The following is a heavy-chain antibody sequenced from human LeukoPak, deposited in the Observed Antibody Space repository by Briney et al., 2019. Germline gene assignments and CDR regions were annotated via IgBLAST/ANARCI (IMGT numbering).Heavy chain of an antibody. CDR2: ISAYNGNT. D-gene: IGHD3-16*01. Sequence: ASVKVSCKASGYTFTSYGISWVRQAPGQGLEWMGWISAYNGNTNYAQKLQGRVTMTTDTSTSTAYMELRSLRSDDTAVYYCARDQDYVWGNPRLLFDYWGQGTLVTVSS. CDR1: GYTFTSYG. J-gene: IGHJ4*02. CDR3: ARDQDYVWGNPRLLFDY. V-gene: IGHV1-18*01.